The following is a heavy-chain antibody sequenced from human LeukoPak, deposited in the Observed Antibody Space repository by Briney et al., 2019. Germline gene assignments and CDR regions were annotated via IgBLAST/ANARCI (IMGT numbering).Heavy chain of an antibody. CDR3: ARVRVGAYDFEY. V-gene: IGHV3-74*01. CDR1: GFTFSSYA. Sequence: GGSLRLSCAASGFTFSSYAMHWVRQAPGKGLVWVSRINPDGGTTTYADSVKGRFTISRDNAKNTLYLQMNSLRAEDTAVYYCARVRVGAYDFEYWGQGTLVTVSS. CDR2: INPDGGTT. D-gene: IGHD3-10*01. J-gene: IGHJ4*02.